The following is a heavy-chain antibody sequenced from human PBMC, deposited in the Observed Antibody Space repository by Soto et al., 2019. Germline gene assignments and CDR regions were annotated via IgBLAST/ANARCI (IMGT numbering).Heavy chain of an antibody. J-gene: IGHJ6*02. CDR3: ARGGYYDNSWGKLNHYGLDV. CDR1: GYTFIRYG. CDR2: ISPYDDKT. V-gene: IGHV1-18*01. D-gene: IGHD3-16*01. Sequence: ASVKVSCKASGYTFIRYGISWVRQAPGQGFEWMGWISPYDDKTIYAQKLQGRVIMTTDTSTRIVYMDLRGLKSDDTAVYYCARGGYYDNSWGKLNHYGLDVWGQGTSVTV.